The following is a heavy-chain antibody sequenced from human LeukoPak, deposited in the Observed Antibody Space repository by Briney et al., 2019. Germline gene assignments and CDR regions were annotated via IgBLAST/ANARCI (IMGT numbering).Heavy chain of an antibody. J-gene: IGHJ5*02. CDR3: ARDSRCSSTSCDDWFDP. Sequence: SVKVSCKASGGTFSSYAISWVRQAPGQGLEWMGGIIPIFGTANYAQKFQGRVTITADESTSTAYMELSSLRSEDTAVYYCARDSRCSSTSCDDWFDPWGQGTLVTVSS. D-gene: IGHD2-2*01. CDR1: GGTFSSYA. CDR2: IIPIFGTA. V-gene: IGHV1-69*01.